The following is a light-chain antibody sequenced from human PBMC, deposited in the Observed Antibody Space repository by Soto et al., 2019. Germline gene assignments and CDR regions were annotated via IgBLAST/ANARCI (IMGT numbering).Light chain of an antibody. J-gene: IGLJ3*02. CDR2: DVT. CDR3: SSYTSSSAPGV. Sequence: QSALTQPASVSGSPGQSITISCTGTSSDIGSFNYVSWYQQHPGKAPKIIIYDVTNRPSGVSDRFSGSKSGSTASLNISGLQAADDDAYYCSSYTSSSAPGVFGGGTKLTVL. CDR1: SSDIGSFNY. V-gene: IGLV2-14*03.